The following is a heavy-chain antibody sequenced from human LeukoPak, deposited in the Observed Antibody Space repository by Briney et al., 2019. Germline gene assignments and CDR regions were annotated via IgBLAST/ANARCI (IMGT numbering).Heavy chain of an antibody. J-gene: IGHJ5*01. CDR1: GDXITSYY. D-gene: IGHD3-9*01. Sequence: SETLSLTCTVSGDXITSYYCTWIRQPPGKALEWIGYIYYSGSTNYSPSLKSRVTISLDKSKTQFFLKLSSVAAADTAVYYCARLSNYGILTGNSWFDSWGQGTLVTVSS. CDR3: ARLSNYGILTGNSWFDS. CDR2: IYYSGST. V-gene: IGHV4-59*08.